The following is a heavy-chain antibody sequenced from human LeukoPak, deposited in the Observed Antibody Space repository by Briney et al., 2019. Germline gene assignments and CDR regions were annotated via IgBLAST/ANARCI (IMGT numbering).Heavy chain of an antibody. D-gene: IGHD3-10*01. CDR3: ARDKRITMVRGVTYNWFDP. CDR2: IIPIFGTA. CDR1: GGTFSSYA. J-gene: IGHJ5*02. V-gene: IGHV1-69*05. Sequence: SVKVSCKASGGTFSSYAISWVRQAPGQGLEWMGGIIPIFGTANYAQKFQGRVTMTRVTSTSTVYMELSSLRSEDTAVYYCARDKRITMVRGVTYNWFDPWGQGTLVTVSS.